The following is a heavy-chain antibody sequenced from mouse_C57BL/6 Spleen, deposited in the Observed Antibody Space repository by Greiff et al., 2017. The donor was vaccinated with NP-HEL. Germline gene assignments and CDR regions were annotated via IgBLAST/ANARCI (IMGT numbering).Heavy chain of an antibody. CDR3: ARNDGYSHWYFDV. J-gene: IGHJ1*03. CDR1: GYAFSSSW. V-gene: IGHV1-82*01. Sequence: QVQLKQSGPELVKPGASVKISCKASGYAFSSSWMNWVKQRPGKGLEWIGRIYPGDGDTNYNGKFKGKATLTADKSSSTAYMQLSSLTSEDSAVYFCARNDGYSHWYFDVWGTGTTVTVSS. D-gene: IGHD2-3*01. CDR2: IYPGDGDT.